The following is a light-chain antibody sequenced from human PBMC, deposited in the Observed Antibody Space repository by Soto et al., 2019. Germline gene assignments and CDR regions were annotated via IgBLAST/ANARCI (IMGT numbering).Light chain of an antibody. CDR2: AAS. CDR3: QQGYSAPIT. CDR1: QDVKNY. V-gene: IGKV1-39*01. Sequence: DIQMTQSPSSLSASVGDRVTITCQASQDVKNYLNWYQQKPGKAPKLLIFAASSLQSGVPSRFSGSGSGTNFTLTISSLQPEDFAAYYCQQGYSAPITFGQGTRLEIK. J-gene: IGKJ5*01.